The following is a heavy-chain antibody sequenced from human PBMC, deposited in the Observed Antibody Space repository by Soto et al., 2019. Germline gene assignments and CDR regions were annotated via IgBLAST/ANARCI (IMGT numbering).Heavy chain of an antibody. V-gene: IGHV3-30*04. J-gene: IGHJ4*02. CDR1: GFTFRNYA. CDR3: ARSRNSAVADSFDF. Sequence: GGCLRLSCAASGFTFRNYAIHWVRQAPGKGLEWVAVISRDGSHKYYLDSVKGRFTISRDNSKDTVNLLMNSLRDDDSAMYYCARSRNSAVADSFDFWGQGTLVTVSS. CDR2: ISRDGSHK. D-gene: IGHD1-26*01.